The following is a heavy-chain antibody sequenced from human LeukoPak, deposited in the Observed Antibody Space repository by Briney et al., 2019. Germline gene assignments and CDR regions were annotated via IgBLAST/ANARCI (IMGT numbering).Heavy chain of an antibody. V-gene: IGHV1-18*01. CDR3: ARDLYWQVGATKGGFDY. CDR2: ISAYNGNT. J-gene: IGHJ4*02. CDR1: GYTFTSYG. D-gene: IGHD1-26*01. Sequence: GAAVKVSCKASGYTFTSYGISWVRQAPGQGLEWMGWISAYNGNTNYAQKLQGRVTMTTDTSTSTAYMELRSLRSDDTAVYYCARDLYWQVGATKGGFDYWGQGTLVTVSS.